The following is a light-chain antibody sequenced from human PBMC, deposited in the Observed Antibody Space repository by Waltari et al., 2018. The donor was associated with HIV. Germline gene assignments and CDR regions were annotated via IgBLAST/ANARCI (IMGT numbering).Light chain of an antibody. Sequence: SYELTQPPSVSVSPGQTVSITCSGDNLGDKYTCWYQQKPGQSPVLVIYQDNKRPSGIAARFSGSNSGNTATLTISGTQAMDEADYYCQAWDRGTAVFGGGTKLTVL. CDR3: QAWDRGTAV. CDR1: NLGDKY. J-gene: IGLJ2*01. CDR2: QDN. V-gene: IGLV3-1*01.